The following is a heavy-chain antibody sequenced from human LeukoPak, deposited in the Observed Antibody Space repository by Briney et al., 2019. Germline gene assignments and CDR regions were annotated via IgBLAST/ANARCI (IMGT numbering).Heavy chain of an antibody. CDR2: ISSSSSTI. CDR3: ARESPTAGTGRAFDY. V-gene: IGHV3-48*04. CDR1: GFTFSSYS. Sequence: GGSLRLSCAASGFTFSSYSMYWVRQAPGKGLEWVSYISSSSSTIYYADSVKGRFTISRDNAKNSLYLQMNSLRAEDTAVYYCARESPTAGTGRAFDYWGQGTLVTVSS. D-gene: IGHD6-13*01. J-gene: IGHJ4*02.